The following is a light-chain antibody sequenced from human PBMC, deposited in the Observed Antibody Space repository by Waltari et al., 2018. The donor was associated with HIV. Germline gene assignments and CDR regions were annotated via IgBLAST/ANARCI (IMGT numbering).Light chain of an antibody. CDR2: DDT. CDR1: TPNIGYYL. CDR3: ATWDSSLNALL. Sequence: VLTQPPSVSETPGQRVPISGAGITPNIGYYLVFCYQHIPGTAPKLLIYDDTERPSGIPDRFSGSRSGTSATLGITGLQTGDEADYYCATWDSSLNALLFGGGTKLTAL. V-gene: IGLV1-51*01. J-gene: IGLJ2*01.